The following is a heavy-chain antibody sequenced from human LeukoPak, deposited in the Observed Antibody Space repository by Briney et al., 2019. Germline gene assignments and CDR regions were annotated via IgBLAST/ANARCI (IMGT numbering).Heavy chain of an antibody. V-gene: IGHV3-33*01. CDR1: GFTFSSYG. CDR2: IWYDGSNK. D-gene: IGHD3-10*01. Sequence: PGGSLRLSCAASGFTFSSYGMHWVRQAPGKGLEWVAVIWYDGSNKYYADSVKGRFTISRDNSKNTLYLQMNSLRAEDTAVYYCATDVPTRRRADYWGQGTLVTVSS. CDR3: ATDVPTRRRADY. J-gene: IGHJ4*02.